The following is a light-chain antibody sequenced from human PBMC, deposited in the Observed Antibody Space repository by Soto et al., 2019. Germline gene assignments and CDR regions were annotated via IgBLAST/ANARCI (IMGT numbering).Light chain of an antibody. J-gene: IGKJ1*01. CDR1: QSISNW. CDR2: DAS. Sequence: DIQMTQSPSTLSASVGDRVTITCRASQSISNWLAWYRQQPGKAPKLLIYDASTLESGVPSRFSGGGSGTEFTLTISSLQPDDFATYYCQQYNSYSRTFGQGTKVDIK. CDR3: QQYNSYSRT. V-gene: IGKV1-5*01.